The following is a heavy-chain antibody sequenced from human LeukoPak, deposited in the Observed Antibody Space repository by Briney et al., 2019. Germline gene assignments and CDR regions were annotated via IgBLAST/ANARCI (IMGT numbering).Heavy chain of an antibody. CDR2: IYYSGST. Sequence: SETLXLTCTVSGGSISSYYWSWIRQPPGKGLEWIGYIYYSGSTNYNPSLKSRVTISVDTSKNQFSLKLSSVTAADTAVYYCARPTTYYYDSSGYAFDIWGQGTMVTVSS. D-gene: IGHD3-22*01. V-gene: IGHV4-59*01. CDR3: ARPTTYYYDSSGYAFDI. J-gene: IGHJ3*02. CDR1: GGSISSYY.